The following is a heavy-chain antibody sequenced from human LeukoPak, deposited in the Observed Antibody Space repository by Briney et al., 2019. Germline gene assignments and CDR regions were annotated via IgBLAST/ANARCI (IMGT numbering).Heavy chain of an antibody. CDR1: GYSISSDYY. D-gene: IGHD2-21*02. Sequence: SEPCPLTCTVSGYSISSDYYWGWVRQPPGKGLEWIGSIYHSGSTYYNPSLESRVTISVDTSKNQFSLKLSSVTAADTAVYYCARLLVRGFMVVTAFNWFDPWGQGTLVTVSS. CDR2: IYHSGST. J-gene: IGHJ5*02. V-gene: IGHV4-38-2*02. CDR3: ARLLVRGFMVVTAFNWFDP.